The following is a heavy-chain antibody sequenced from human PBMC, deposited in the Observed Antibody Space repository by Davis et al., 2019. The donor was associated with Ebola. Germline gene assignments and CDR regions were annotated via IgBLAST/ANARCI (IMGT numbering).Heavy chain of an antibody. CDR1: GFTFSNYY. Sequence: GESLKISCAASGFTFSNYYLHRVRQAPGKGLEWVARIKTDGSTTRYADSVKGRFSISRDNTKNTLYLQMNSLRGEDTAIYYCARDTSHQLPHWLYYFYGMDVWGQGTTVTVSS. D-gene: IGHD2-2*01. CDR2: IKTDGSTT. V-gene: IGHV3-74*01. CDR3: ARDTSHQLPHWLYYFYGMDV. J-gene: IGHJ6*02.